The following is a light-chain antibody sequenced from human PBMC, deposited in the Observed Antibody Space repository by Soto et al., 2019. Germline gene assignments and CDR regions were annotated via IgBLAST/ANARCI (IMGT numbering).Light chain of an antibody. CDR2: VAS. CDR1: QGISTL. CDR3: LQHHSFPRT. J-gene: IGKJ1*01. Sequence: DIQMTQSPSAMSASVGDRITITWRSRQGISTLLAWFQQKPGQVPKRLIYVASSLQSGVPSRFSGSGAGTEFTLTILSLQHEDFATYYFLQHHSFPRTFRQGNKVEIQ. V-gene: IGKV1-17*03.